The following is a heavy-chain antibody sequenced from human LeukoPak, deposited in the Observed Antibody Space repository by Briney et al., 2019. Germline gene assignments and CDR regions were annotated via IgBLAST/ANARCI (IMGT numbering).Heavy chain of an antibody. J-gene: IGHJ6*02. CDR3: ARASYSSSSPDYYGMDV. V-gene: IGHV4-59*01. Sequence: SETLSLTCTVSGGSISSYYWSWIRQPPGKGLEWIGYIYYSGSTNYIPSLKSRVTISVDTSKSQFSLKLSSVIAADTAVYYCARASYSSSSPDYYGMDVWGQGTTVTVSS. CDR1: GGSISSYY. CDR2: IYYSGST. D-gene: IGHD6-6*01.